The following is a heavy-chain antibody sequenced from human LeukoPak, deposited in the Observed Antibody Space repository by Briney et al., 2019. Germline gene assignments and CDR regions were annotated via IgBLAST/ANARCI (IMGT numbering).Heavy chain of an antibody. D-gene: IGHD2-15*01. CDR1: GFTFSSYS. J-gene: IGHJ4*02. CDR2: ISSSSSYI. Sequence: PGGSLRLSCAASGFTFSSYSMNWVRQAPGKGLEWVSSISSSSSYIYYADSVKGRFTISRDNAKNSLYLQMNSLRAEDTAVYYCARERHPRVVGDYWGQGTLVTVSS. CDR3: ARERHPRVVGDY. V-gene: IGHV3-21*01.